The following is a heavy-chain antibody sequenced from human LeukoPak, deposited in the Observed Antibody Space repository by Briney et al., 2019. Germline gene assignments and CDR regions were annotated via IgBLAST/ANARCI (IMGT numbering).Heavy chain of an antibody. V-gene: IGHV3-7*01. CDR1: GFTFSSYW. J-gene: IGHJ4*02. Sequence: GGSLRLSCAASGFTFSSYWMSWVRRAPGKGLEWVASIKQDGSEKYYVDSVKGRFTISRDNAKNSLYLQMNSLRAEDTAVYYCARDLSSSSPPLDYWGQGTLVTVSS. CDR3: ARDLSSSSPPLDY. D-gene: IGHD6-6*01. CDR2: IKQDGSEK.